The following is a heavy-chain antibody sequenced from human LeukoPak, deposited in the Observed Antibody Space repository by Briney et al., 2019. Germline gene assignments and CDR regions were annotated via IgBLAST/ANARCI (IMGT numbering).Heavy chain of an antibody. CDR2: INPNSGGT. CDR3: ARESNYDFWSGLQAVWSDP. V-gene: IGHV1-2*02. Sequence: WASVKVSCKASGYTFSGYYMHWVRQAPGQGLEWMGWINPNSGGTNYAQKFQGRVTMTRDTSISTAYMELSRLRSDDTAVYYCARESNYDFWSGLQAVWSDPWGQGTLVTVSS. D-gene: IGHD3-3*01. J-gene: IGHJ5*02. CDR1: GYTFSGYY.